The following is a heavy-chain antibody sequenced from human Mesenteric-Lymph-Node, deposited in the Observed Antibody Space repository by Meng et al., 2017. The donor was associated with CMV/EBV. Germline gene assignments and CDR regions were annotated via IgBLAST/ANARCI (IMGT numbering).Heavy chain of an antibody. J-gene: IGHJ4*02. V-gene: IGHV1-8*02. CDR1: GYTFTSFD. Sequence: QEQLVQSGAEVKKPGAPVKFSCKASGYTFTSFDINWVRQATGQGPEWMGWMKPNSGNTGYAQKFQGRVTLTRDTSISTAYMELSSLRSEDTAVYYCARGPSYSSGFPDCWGQGTLVTVSS. D-gene: IGHD6-19*01. CDR2: MKPNSGNT. CDR3: ARGPSYSSGFPDC.